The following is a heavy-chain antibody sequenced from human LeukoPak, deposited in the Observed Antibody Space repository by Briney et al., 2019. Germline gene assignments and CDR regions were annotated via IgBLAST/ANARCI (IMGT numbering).Heavy chain of an antibody. Sequence: SETLSLTCAVYGGSFSGYYWSWIRQPPGKGLEWIGEINHSGSTNYNPSLKSRVTISVDTSKNQFSLKLSSVTAADTAVYYCARGPPPDDCSGGSCYGGQFDYWGQGTLVTVSS. J-gene: IGHJ4*02. CDR2: INHSGST. CDR3: ARGPPPDDCSGGSCYGGQFDY. D-gene: IGHD2-15*01. V-gene: IGHV4-34*01. CDR1: GGSFSGYY.